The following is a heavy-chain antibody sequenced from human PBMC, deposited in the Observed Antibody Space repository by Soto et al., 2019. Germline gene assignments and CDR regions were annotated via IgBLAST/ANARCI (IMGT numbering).Heavy chain of an antibody. D-gene: IGHD3-16*02. Sequence: TSETLSLTCTISGGSITSGDYYWTWIRQFPGKGLEWIAYIYSSGTTHYNPSLKSRATISLDTSNNQFSLEVKSATAADTAVYYCARMGLHLGELSRNWFDPWGQGSLVNVSS. V-gene: IGHV4-31*03. CDR3: ARMGLHLGELSRNWFDP. CDR2: IYSSGTT. J-gene: IGHJ5*02. CDR1: GGSITSGDYY.